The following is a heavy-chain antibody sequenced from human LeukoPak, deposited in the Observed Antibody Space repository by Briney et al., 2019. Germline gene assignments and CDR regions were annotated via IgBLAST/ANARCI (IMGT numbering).Heavy chain of an antibody. CDR2: ISAYNGNT. V-gene: IGHV1-18*01. CDR1: GYTFTSYG. D-gene: IGHD6-13*01. Sequence: ASVKVSCKASGYTFTSYGISWVRQAPGQGLEWMGWISAYNGNTNYAQKLQGRVTMTTDTSTSTAYMELRSLRSDDTAVYYCARDRSSSWYGCWFDPWGQGTLVTVSS. J-gene: IGHJ5*02. CDR3: ARDRSSSWYGCWFDP.